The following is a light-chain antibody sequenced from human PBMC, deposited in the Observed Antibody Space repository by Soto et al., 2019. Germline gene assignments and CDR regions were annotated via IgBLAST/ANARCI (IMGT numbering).Light chain of an antibody. CDR2: EVT. Sequence: QSVLTQPASVSASPGQSIAISCSGTSSDVGAYDYVSWYQHHPGKAPKLIIYEVTYRPSGVSNRLSASKSGNTASLTISGLQAEDEADYYCSSYTRSSTYVFGTGTKLTVL. V-gene: IGLV2-14*01. J-gene: IGLJ1*01. CDR1: SSDVGAYDY. CDR3: SSYTRSSTYV.